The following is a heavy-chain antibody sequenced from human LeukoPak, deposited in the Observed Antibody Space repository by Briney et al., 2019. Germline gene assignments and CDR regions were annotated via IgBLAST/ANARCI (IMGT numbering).Heavy chain of an antibody. CDR2: INWNGGST. V-gene: IGHV3-20*04. J-gene: IGHJ4*02. CDR1: GFTFDDYG. CDR3: ARGNYQPLIDY. Sequence: GGSLRLSCAASGFTFDDYGMSWVRHAPGKGLEWVSGINWNGGSTGDADSVKGRFTISRNKAKNSLYLQMNSLIAEDTALYYGARGNYQPLIDYWGQGTLVTVSS. D-gene: IGHD2-2*01.